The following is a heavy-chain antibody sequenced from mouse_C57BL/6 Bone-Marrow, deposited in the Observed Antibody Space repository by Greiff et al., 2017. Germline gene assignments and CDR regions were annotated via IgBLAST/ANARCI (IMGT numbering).Heavy chain of an antibody. D-gene: IGHD1-1*01. CDR2: INPSTGGT. Sequence: VQLQQSGPELVKPGASVKISCKASGYSFTGYYMNWVKQSPEKSLEWIGEINPSTGGTTYNQKFKAKATLTVDKSSSTAYMQLKSLTSKDSAVYYCARWEGSSQGYFDVWGTGTTVTVSS. CDR1: GYSFTGYY. CDR3: ARWEGSSQGYFDV. V-gene: IGHV1-42*01. J-gene: IGHJ1*03.